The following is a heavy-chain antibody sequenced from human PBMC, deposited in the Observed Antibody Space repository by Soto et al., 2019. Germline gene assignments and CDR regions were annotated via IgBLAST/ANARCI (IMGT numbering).Heavy chain of an antibody. CDR1: GGSISSYY. J-gene: IGHJ4*02. CDR2: IYNSGTT. CDR3: ARGPYCGDECYFAY. D-gene: IGHD2-21*01. Sequence: SETLSLTCSVFGGSISSYYWSWIRQPAGKGLEWIGRIYNSGTTNYNPSLESRVTMSVDPPKNQISLKLSSATAADTAIYYCARGPYCGDECYFAYWGQGTLVTVSS. V-gene: IGHV4-4*07.